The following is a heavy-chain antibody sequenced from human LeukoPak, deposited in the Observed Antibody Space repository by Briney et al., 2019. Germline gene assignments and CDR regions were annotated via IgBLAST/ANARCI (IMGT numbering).Heavy chain of an antibody. J-gene: IGHJ5*02. CDR1: GFTFSNYG. D-gene: IGHD2-15*01. CDR3: AKSSGGSYSWFDP. V-gene: IGHV3-23*01. Sequence: GGSPRLSCAASGFTFSNYGMNWVRQAPGKGLEWVSTISGGGGSTYYADSVKGRFTISRDNSKNTLYLQMNSLRAEDTAIYYCAKSSGGSYSWFDPWGQGTLVTVPS. CDR2: ISGGGGST.